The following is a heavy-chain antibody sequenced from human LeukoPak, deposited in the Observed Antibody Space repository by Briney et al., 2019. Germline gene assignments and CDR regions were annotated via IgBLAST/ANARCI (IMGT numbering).Heavy chain of an antibody. J-gene: IGHJ3*01. Sequence: GVSLRLSSSASRFTFSNSWMHWVRQAPGKGLVWVSRIDTDGTNTHYADSVKGRFSISRDNAKNTLYLQMSSLRAEDTGVYYCARDNYHTFWGQGTMVTVSS. CDR1: RFTFSNSW. D-gene: IGHD5-24*01. V-gene: IGHV3-74*01. CDR2: IDTDGTNT. CDR3: ARDNYHTF.